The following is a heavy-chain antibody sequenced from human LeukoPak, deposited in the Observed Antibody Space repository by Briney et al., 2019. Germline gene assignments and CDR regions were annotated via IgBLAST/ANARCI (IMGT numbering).Heavy chain of an antibody. D-gene: IGHD2-8*02. CDR2: ISSSGSTI. J-gene: IGHJ4*02. CDR1: GFTFSDYY. Sequence: GGSLRLSCAASGFTFSDYYMSWIRQAPGKGLEWVSYISSSGSTIYYADSVKGRFTISRDNAKNSLCLQMNSLRAEDTAVYYCAREADVLYASFDYWGRGTLVTVSS. CDR3: AREADVLYASFDY. V-gene: IGHV3-11*01.